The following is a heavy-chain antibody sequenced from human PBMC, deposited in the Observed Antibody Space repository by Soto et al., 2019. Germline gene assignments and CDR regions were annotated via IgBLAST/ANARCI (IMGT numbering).Heavy chain of an antibody. CDR1: GFTFNNYA. J-gene: IGHJ4*02. V-gene: IGHV3-23*01. CDR3: AKLASGHYCTNGVCLLYYCDY. D-gene: IGHD2-8*01. Sequence: EVQLLESGGGLVQPGGSLRLSCAASGFTFNNYAMSWVRQAPGKGLEWVSAISGSGGSTHYADSVKGRFTISRDNSKNTLCLQMNSLRAEDKAVYYCAKLASGHYCTNGVCLLYYCDYWGQGAQVTVSS. CDR2: ISGSGGST.